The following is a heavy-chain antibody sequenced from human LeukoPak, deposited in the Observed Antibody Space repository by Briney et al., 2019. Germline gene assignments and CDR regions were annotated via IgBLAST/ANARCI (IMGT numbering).Heavy chain of an antibody. V-gene: IGHV1-69*06. J-gene: IGHJ4*02. CDR1: GGTFSSYA. D-gene: IGHD6-19*01. CDR3: AKDRYSSGWYADY. CDR2: IIPIFGTA. Sequence: SVKVSCKASGGTFSSYAISWVRQAPGQGLEWMGGIIPIFGTANYAQKFQGRVTITADKSTSTAYMELSSLRSEDTALYYCAKDRYSSGWYADYWGQGTLVTVSS.